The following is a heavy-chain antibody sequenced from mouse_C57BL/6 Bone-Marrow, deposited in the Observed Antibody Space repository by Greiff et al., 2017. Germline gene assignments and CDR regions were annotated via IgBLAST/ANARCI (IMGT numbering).Heavy chain of an antibody. CDR1: GYTFTDYY. J-gene: IGHJ4*01. CDR2: INPYNGGT. CDR3: ARELRFFYYAMDY. D-gene: IGHD1-1*01. V-gene: IGHV1-19*01. Sequence: EVQGVESGPVLVKPGASVKMSCKASGYTFTDYYMNWVKQSHGKSLEWIGVINPYNGGTSYNQKFKGKATLTVDKSSSTAYMELNSLTSEDSAVYYCARELRFFYYAMDYWGQGTSVTVSS.